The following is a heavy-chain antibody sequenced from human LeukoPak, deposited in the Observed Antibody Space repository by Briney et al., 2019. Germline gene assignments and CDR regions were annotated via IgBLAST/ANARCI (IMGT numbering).Heavy chain of an antibody. D-gene: IGHD2-15*01. CDR1: GYSINNYW. V-gene: IGHV5-51*01. J-gene: IGHJ5*02. Sequence: GESLKISCKGSGYSINNYWIGWVRQMPGKGLEWMGIIYPADSDIRYSPSFQGQVTISADKSISTAYLQWSSLKASDTAFYYCARQEYCSGGSCYTWFDPWGQGTLVIVSS. CDR3: ARQEYCSGGSCYTWFDP. CDR2: IYPADSDI.